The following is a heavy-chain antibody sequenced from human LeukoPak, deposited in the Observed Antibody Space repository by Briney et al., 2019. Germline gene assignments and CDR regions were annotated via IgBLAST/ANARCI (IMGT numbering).Heavy chain of an antibody. CDR1: GGSISFTNW. Sequence: SETLSLTCGVSGGSISFTNWWTWVRQPPGKGLEWIGEVHLDGRTNYNPSLESRLTISVDLSENHISLRLTSVTAADTAVYYCAREGGFYRPLDYSGQGTLVTVSS. J-gene: IGHJ4*02. D-gene: IGHD3-3*01. CDR2: VHLDGRT. CDR3: AREGGFYRPLDY. V-gene: IGHV4-4*02.